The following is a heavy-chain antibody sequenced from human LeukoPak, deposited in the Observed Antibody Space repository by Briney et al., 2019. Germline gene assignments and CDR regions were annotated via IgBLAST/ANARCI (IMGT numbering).Heavy chain of an antibody. J-gene: IGHJ5*02. D-gene: IGHD4-23*01. Sequence: PSETLSLTCTVSGGSISSYYWSWIRQPPGKGLEWIGYIYYSGSTNYNPSLESRVTISVDTSKNQFSLKLSSVTAADTAVYYCARGGGNWFDPWGQGTLVTVSS. CDR1: GGSISSYY. CDR2: IYYSGST. V-gene: IGHV4-59*01. CDR3: ARGGGNWFDP.